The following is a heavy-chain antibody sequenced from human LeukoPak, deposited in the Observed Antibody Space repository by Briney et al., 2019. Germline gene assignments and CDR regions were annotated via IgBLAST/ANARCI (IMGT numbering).Heavy chain of an antibody. J-gene: IGHJ4*02. Sequence: GGSLRLSCAASGFTFSSYAMHWVRQAPGKGLEWVAVISYDGSNKYYADSVKGRFTISRDNSKNTLYLQMNSLRAEDTAVYYCAKDTYCSGGSCYGLYWGQGSLVTVSS. CDR3: AKDTYCSGGSCYGLY. CDR2: ISYDGSNK. V-gene: IGHV3-30*04. D-gene: IGHD2-15*01. CDR1: GFTFSSYA.